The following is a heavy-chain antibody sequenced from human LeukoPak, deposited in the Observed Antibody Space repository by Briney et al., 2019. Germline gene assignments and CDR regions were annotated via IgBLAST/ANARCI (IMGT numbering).Heavy chain of an antibody. CDR1: GFAFSSYT. CDR2: ISWNSGSI. CDR3: AKAPHLYGSGTLFDY. Sequence: PGRSLRLSCAASGFAFSSYTIHWVRQGPGKGLEWVAGISWNSGSIGYADSVKGRFTISRDNAKNSLYLQMNSLRAEDTALYYCAKAPHLYGSGTLFDYWGQGTLVTVSS. V-gene: IGHV3-9*01. J-gene: IGHJ4*02. D-gene: IGHD3-10*01.